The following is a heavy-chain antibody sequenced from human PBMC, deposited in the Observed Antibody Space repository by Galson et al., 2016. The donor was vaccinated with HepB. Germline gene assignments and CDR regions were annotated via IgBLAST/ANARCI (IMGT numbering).Heavy chain of an antibody. V-gene: IGHV3-66*04. J-gene: IGHJ4*02. CDR3: ARRSDALLVGTGDC. D-gene: IGHD2-8*02. CDR1: GFTVSSNY. Sequence: SLRLSCAASGFTVSSNYMTWVRQAPGKGPEWVAVVYSGGSTCYPDPVKGRSTISRDSSKNTLQLQMTSPRPADTAVHYGARRSDALLVGTGDCWGQGTLVTVSS. CDR2: VYSGGST.